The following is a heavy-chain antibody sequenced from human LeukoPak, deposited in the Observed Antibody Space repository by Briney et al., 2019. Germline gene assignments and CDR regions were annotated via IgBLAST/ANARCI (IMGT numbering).Heavy chain of an antibody. CDR1: GFTFSSYT. V-gene: IGHV3-23*01. J-gene: IGHJ4*02. CDR3: AKVRSGSYSPYFDY. D-gene: IGHD1-26*01. CDR2: ISSSGGST. Sequence: GGSLRLSCAASGFTFSSYTMSCVRQAPGKGLEWVSAISSSGGSTYYTDSVKGRFTISRDNSKNTLYLQMNSLRAEDTAVYYCAKVRSGSYSPYFDYWGQGTLVTVSS.